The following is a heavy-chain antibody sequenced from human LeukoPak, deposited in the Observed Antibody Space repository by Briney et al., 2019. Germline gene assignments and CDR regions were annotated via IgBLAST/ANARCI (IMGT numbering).Heavy chain of an antibody. CDR2: IRSDGVTT. D-gene: IGHD3-9*01. CDR1: GFTFSTYG. Sequence: GGSLRLSCAAPGFTFSTYGMHWVRQAPGKGLEWVAFIRSDGVTTYHADSVKGRFTISRDNSKNTLYLQMNSLRTEDTAMYYCAKGYDTTHWGQGTLVIVSS. V-gene: IGHV3-30*02. J-gene: IGHJ1*01. CDR3: AKGYDTTH.